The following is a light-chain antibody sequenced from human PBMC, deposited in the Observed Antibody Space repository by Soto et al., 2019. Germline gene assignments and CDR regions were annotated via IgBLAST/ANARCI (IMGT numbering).Light chain of an antibody. CDR3: KQYKWPPMWT. Sequence: MSRSPPTLYVSPGERVTLSCRASQSISSDLAWYQQKPGQAPRLLIYGASTRATGIPARFSGSASGTEFTLTITSLQSEDFAVYFCKQYKWPPMWTFGQGT. CDR2: GAS. J-gene: IGKJ1*01. V-gene: IGKV3-15*01. CDR1: QSISSD.